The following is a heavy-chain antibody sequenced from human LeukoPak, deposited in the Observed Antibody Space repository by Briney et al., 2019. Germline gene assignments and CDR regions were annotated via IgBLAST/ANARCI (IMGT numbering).Heavy chain of an antibody. CDR2: IWYDGSNK. CDR1: GFTFSSYG. J-gene: IGHJ6*02. V-gene: IGHV3-33*01. D-gene: IGHD4-17*01. CDR3: AREIYGEFYYYYGMDV. Sequence: GGSLRLSCAASGFTFSSYGMHWVRQAPGKGLEWVVVIWYDGSNKYYADSVKGRLTISRDNSKNTLYLQMNSLRAEDTAVYYCAREIYGEFYYYYGMDVWGQGTTVTVSS.